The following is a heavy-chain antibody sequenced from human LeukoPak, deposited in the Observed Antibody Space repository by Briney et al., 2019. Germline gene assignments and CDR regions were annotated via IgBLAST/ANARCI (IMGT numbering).Heavy chain of an antibody. CDR1: GGSISSSRYS. CDR3: ARTYYYDSSGYQIPYYFDY. D-gene: IGHD3-22*01. Sequence: PSETLSLTCTVSGGSISSSRYSWGWIRQPPGKGLEWIGSIYYSGSTYYNPSLKSRVTISVDTSKNQFSLKLSSVTAADTAVYYCARTYYYDSSGYQIPYYFDYWGQGTLVTVSS. J-gene: IGHJ4*02. CDR2: IYYSGST. V-gene: IGHV4-39*01.